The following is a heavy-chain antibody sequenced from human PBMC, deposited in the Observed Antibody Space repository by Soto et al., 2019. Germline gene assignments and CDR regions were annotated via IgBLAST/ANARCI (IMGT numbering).Heavy chain of an antibody. CDR3: ARSANTYGSPFDY. CDR2: ISGSGGST. V-gene: IGHV3-23*01. J-gene: IGHJ4*02. D-gene: IGHD3-10*01. CDR1: GFTFSSYA. Sequence: GGSLRLSCAASGFTFSSYAMSWVRQAPGKGLEWVSAISGSGGSTYYADSVKGRFTISRDSSENILYLQINGLTADDTAVYYCARSANTYGSPFDYWGQGARVTVSS.